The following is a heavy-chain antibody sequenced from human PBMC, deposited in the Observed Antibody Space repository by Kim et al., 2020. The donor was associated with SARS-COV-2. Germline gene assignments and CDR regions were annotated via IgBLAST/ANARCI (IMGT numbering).Heavy chain of an antibody. CDR1: GFTFSSYA. D-gene: IGHD3-3*01. CDR2: ISSNGGST. V-gene: IGHV3-64*01. CDR3: ARVSWSGYYGY. J-gene: IGHJ4*02. Sequence: GGSLRLSCAASGFTFSSYAMHWVRQAPGKGLEYVSAISSNGGSTYYANSVKGRFTISRDNSKNTLYLQMGSLRAEDMAVYYCARVSWSGYYGYWGQGTLVTVSS.